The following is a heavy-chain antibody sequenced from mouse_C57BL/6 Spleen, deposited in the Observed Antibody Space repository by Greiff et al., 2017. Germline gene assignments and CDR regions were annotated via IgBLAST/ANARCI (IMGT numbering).Heavy chain of an antibody. CDR3: SYDGYLIYAMDY. J-gene: IGHJ4*01. D-gene: IGHD2-3*01. V-gene: IGHV1-53*01. CDR2: INPSNGGT. CDR1: GYTFTSYW. Sequence: QVQLQQPGTELVKPGASVKLSCKASGYTFTSYWMHWVKQRPGQGLEWIGNINPSNGGTNCNEKFKSKATLTVDKSSSTAYMQLSSLTSEDSAVYYCSYDGYLIYAMDYWGQGTSVTVSS.